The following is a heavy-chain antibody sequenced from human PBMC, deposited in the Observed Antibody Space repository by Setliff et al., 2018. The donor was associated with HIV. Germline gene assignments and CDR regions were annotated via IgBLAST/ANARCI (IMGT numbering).Heavy chain of an antibody. CDR3: AKPTSGFYPRPYDL. CDR1: GFAFSTFD. CDR2: VSPDGDVT. J-gene: IGHJ3*01. V-gene: IGHV3-23*01. D-gene: IGHD5-12*01. Sequence: PGGSLRLSCVGTGFAFSTFDMNWVRQTPRKGLEWVAAVSPDGDVTYYPDSLRGRFTVSRDNAKNMLFLQMSNLGADDSAIYYWAKPTSGFYPRPYDLWGHGTKVTVSS.